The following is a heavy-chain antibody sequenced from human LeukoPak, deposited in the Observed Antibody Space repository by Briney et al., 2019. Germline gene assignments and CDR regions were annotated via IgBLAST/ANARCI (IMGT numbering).Heavy chain of an antibody. CDR2: IIPIFGTA. CDR3: ARENDYDILTGYFHDAFDI. J-gene: IGHJ3*02. CDR1: GGTFSSYA. D-gene: IGHD3-9*01. V-gene: IGHV1-69*13. Sequence: ASVKVSCKASGGTFSSYAISWVRQAPGQGLEWMGGIIPIFGTANYAQKFQGRVTIAADESTSTAYMELSSLRSEDTAVYYCARENDYDILTGYFHDAFDIWGQGTMVTVSS.